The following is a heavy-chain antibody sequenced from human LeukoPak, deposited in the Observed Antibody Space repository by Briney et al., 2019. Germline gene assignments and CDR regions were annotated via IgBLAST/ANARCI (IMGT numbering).Heavy chain of an antibody. J-gene: IGHJ4*02. Sequence: GGSLRLSCAASGFIFSNYAMSWGRQAPGKGLEWGSAIASTGAYTWYADSVKGWFTISNDSSKTILYLQMNSLRAEDAAVYFCANGSAAGRPYYFDYWGQGTLVTVSS. CDR2: IASTGAYT. CDR3: ANGSAAGRPYYFDY. D-gene: IGHD6-25*01. CDR1: GFIFSNYA. V-gene: IGHV3-23*01.